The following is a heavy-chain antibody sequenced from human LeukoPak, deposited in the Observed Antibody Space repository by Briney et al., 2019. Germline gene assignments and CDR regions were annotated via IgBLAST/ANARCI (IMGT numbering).Heavy chain of an antibody. Sequence: RASVKVSCKASGYTFTSYYMHWVRQAPGQGLEWMGIINPSGGSTSYAQKFQGRVTMTRDMSTSTVYMELSSLRSEDTAVYYCARVDAGSSWLDAFDIWGQGTMVTVSS. CDR3: ARVDAGSSWLDAFDI. V-gene: IGHV1-46*01. CDR2: INPSGGST. J-gene: IGHJ3*02. CDR1: GYTFTSYY. D-gene: IGHD6-13*01.